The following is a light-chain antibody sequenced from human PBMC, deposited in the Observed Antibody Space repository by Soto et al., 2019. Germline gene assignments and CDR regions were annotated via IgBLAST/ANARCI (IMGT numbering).Light chain of an antibody. J-gene: IGLJ2*01. Sequence: QSALTQPPSVSGSPGQSVTISCTGTSSDVGSYNRVSWYQQPPGTVPKLMIYEVSNRPSGVPDRFSGSKSGNTASLTISGLQAEDEADYYCSSYTSSSTFVFGGGTKLTVL. V-gene: IGLV2-18*02. CDR2: EVS. CDR3: SSYTSSSTFV. CDR1: SSDVGSYNR.